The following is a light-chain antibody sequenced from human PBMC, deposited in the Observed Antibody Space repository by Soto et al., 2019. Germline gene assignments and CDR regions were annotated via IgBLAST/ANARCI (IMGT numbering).Light chain of an antibody. V-gene: IGLV2-8*01. J-gene: IGLJ2*01. Sequence: QSALTQPPSASGSPGQSVTISCTGTSSDVGGYNFVSWYQQHPGKAPRLLIYEVSKRPSGVPDRFSGSKSGNTASLTVSGLQAEDEADYYWNSDAGSVIFGGGTKLTVL. CDR3: NSDAGSVI. CDR2: EVS. CDR1: SSDVGGYNF.